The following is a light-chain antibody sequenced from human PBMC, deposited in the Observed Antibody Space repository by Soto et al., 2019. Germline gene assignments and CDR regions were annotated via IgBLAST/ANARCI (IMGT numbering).Light chain of an antibody. CDR3: QQYNSYPWT. Sequence: DIQMTQSPSTLSASVGDRVTITCRASQSISSWLAWYQQKPGKAPKLLIYDASNLESWVPSRFSGGGSGTEFTLTISSLQPDDFATYYCQQYNSYPWTFGQGTKVEIK. CDR2: DAS. CDR1: QSISSW. J-gene: IGKJ1*01. V-gene: IGKV1-5*01.